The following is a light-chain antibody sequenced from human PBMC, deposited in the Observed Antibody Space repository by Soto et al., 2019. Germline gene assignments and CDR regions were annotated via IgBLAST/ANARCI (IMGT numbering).Light chain of an antibody. CDR3: QQHGHSPPYS. J-gene: IGKJ2*01. Sequence: SVWTQSQSTLSLSPAERVTLSCRASQSVSIYLGCYQQKPGQAPRLLLYVASNRATGIPARFSGSGSGTDFTHTINSLEPEDFAIYYCQQHGHSPPYSFGQGTKLEIK. V-gene: IGKV3-11*01. CDR2: VAS. CDR1: QSVSIY.